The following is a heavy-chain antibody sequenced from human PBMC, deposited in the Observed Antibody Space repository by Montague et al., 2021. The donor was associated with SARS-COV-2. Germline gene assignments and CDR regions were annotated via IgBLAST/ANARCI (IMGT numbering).Heavy chain of an antibody. CDR2: INHGGST. V-gene: IGHV4-34*01. CDR1: GTSFSGYY. D-gene: IGHD3-10*01. CDR3: ARLRDGVVPSPILGVGPYYSYYYMDV. J-gene: IGHJ6*03. Sequence: SETLSLTCAVHGTSFSGYYWNWIRQPPGKGLEWIGEINHGGSTKYSPSLKSRLTISADTSKNQFSLKLTSVAAADTAAYYCARLRDGVVPSPILGVGPYYSYYYMDVWGRGTMVTVSS.